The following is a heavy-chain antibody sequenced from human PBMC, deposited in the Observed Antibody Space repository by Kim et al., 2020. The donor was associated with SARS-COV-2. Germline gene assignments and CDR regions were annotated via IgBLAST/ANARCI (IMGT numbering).Heavy chain of an antibody. Sequence: GGSLRLSCAASGFAFSSYGMHWVRQAPGKGLEWVAVISYDGSNKYYADSVKGRFTISRDNSKNTLYLQMNSLRAEDTAVYYCAREIIGGAFDIWGQGTMVTVSS. D-gene: IGHD1-26*01. J-gene: IGHJ3*02. CDR3: AREIIGGAFDI. V-gene: IGHV3-33*05. CDR1: GFAFSSYG. CDR2: ISYDGSNK.